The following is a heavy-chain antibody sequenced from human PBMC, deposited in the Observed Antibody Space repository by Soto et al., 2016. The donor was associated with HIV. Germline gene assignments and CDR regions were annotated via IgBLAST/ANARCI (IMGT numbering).Heavy chain of an antibody. CDR3: ARDRSFWSGSLYY. CDR1: GFNFSSYW. D-gene: IGHD3-3*01. Sequence: EVQLVESGGGLVQPGGSLRLSYAASGFNFSSYWMHWVRQAPGKGLMWVSRINSDGSNTRYADSVEGRFTISRDNAKNTLYLQMNSLRADDTAVYYCARDRSFWSGSLYYWGQGTLVTVSS. J-gene: IGHJ4*02. CDR2: INSDGSNT. V-gene: IGHV3-74*01.